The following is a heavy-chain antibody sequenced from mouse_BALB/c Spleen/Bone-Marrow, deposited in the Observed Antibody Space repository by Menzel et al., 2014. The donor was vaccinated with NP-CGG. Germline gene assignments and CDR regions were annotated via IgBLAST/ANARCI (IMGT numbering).Heavy chain of an antibody. CDR3: TREKVGDFDY. CDR1: GFTFTDYD. CDR2: IHPGSGGT. J-gene: IGHJ2*01. V-gene: IGHV1-15*01. Sequence: QVQLKESGAELERPGASVKLSCKALGFTFTDYDMHWVKQTPVHGLEWIGTIHPGSGGTAYNQKFKGKATLTADKSSSTAYMEISSLTSEDSAVYYCTREKVGDFDYWGQGTTLTVSS.